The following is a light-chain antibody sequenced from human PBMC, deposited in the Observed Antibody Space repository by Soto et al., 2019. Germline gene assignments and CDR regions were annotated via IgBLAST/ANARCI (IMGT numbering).Light chain of an antibody. CDR3: QQYNSQSSIT. CDR2: DAS. CDR1: QSITTY. Sequence: DIQMTQSPSSLSASVGDRVTITCRASQSITTYLNWYQQKPGKAPKLLIYDASSLESGVPSRFSGSGSGTEFTLTISSLQADDFATYYCQQYNSQSSITFGQGTRLEIK. J-gene: IGKJ5*01. V-gene: IGKV1-5*01.